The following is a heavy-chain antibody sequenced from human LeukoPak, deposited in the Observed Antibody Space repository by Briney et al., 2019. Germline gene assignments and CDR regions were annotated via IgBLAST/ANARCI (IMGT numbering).Heavy chain of an antibody. J-gene: IGHJ4*02. D-gene: IGHD5-12*01. CDR2: IYYSGST. V-gene: IGHV4-59*01. CDR3: AREGYSGYEGSLFDY. CDR1: GGSISSYY. Sequence: KPSETLSLTCTVSGGSISSYYWSWIRQPPGKGLEWIGYIYYSGSTNYNPSLKSRVTISVDTSKNQFSLKLSSVTAADTAVYYCAREGYSGYEGSLFDYWGQGTLVTVSS.